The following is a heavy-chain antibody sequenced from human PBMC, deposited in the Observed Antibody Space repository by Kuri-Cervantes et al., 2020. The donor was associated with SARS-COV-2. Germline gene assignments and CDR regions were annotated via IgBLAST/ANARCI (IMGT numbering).Heavy chain of an antibody. CDR1: GFTFSNNW. D-gene: IGHD2-2*02. V-gene: IGHV3-7*03. CDR2: IKQDGGET. Sequence: GESLKISCAASGFTFSNNWMSWVRQAPGKGLEWVAHIKQDGGETYYVDSVKGRFSISRDDAKNSLFLQMNNLRAEDTAVYFCARDLGYCTNTNCYTRLDPWGQGTLVTVSS. CDR3: ARDLGYCTNTNCYTRLDP. J-gene: IGHJ5*02.